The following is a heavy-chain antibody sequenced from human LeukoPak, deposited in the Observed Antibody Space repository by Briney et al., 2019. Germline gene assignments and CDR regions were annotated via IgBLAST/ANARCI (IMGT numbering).Heavy chain of an antibody. D-gene: IGHD6-13*01. V-gene: IGHV4-30-2*01. CDR2: INHSGST. Sequence: PSQTLSLTCAVSGGSVSSGGFSWTWIRQPPGKGLEWIGEINHSGSTNYNPSLKSRVTISVDTSKNQFSLKLSSVTAADTAVYYCARVRAAASSKTNWFDPWGQGTLVTVSS. CDR3: ARVRAAASSKTNWFDP. CDR1: GGSVSSGGFS. J-gene: IGHJ5*02.